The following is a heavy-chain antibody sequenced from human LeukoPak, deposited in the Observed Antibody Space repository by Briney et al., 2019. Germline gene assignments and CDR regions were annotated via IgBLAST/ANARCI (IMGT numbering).Heavy chain of an antibody. V-gene: IGHV1-2*02. J-gene: IGHJ3*02. CDR2: INPNSGGT. CDR3: ARGPVELVDAFDI. Sequence: ASVKVSCKASGYTVTGCYMHWVRQAPRQGLEWMEWINPNSGGTNYAQKFQGRVTMTRDTSISTAYMELRTLRSDDTAVYYCARGPVELVDAFDIWGQGTMVTVSS. CDR1: GYTVTGCY. D-gene: IGHD1-7*01.